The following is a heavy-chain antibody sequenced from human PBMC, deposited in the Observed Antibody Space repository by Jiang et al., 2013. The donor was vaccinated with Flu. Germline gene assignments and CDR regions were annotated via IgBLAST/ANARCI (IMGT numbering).Heavy chain of an antibody. Sequence: GSGLVKPSQTLSLTCTVSGGSISSGGYYWSWIRQHPGKGLEWIGYIYYSGSTYYNPSLKSRVTISVDTSKNQFSLKLSSVTAADTAVYYCARDLGTMIRRGYYYYGMDVWGQGTTVTVSS. D-gene: IGHD3-22*01. V-gene: IGHV4-31*03. CDR1: GGSISSGGYY. J-gene: IGHJ6*02. CDR3: ARDLGTMIRRGYYYYGMDV. CDR2: IYYSGST.